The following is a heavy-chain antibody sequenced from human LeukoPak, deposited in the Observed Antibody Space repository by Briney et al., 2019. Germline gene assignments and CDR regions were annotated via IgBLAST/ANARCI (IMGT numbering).Heavy chain of an antibody. CDR3: ARGGAARDAFDI. CDR2: IKREGSDN. J-gene: IGHJ3*02. V-gene: IGHV3-7*03. Sequence: PGGSLRLSCAASGFTFSNYWMSWVRQAPGKGLEWVANIKREGSDNYYVGSVEGRFTISRDNAKNSLYLQMNSLRAEDTAVYYCARGGAARDAFDIWGQGTMVTVSS. D-gene: IGHD6-13*01. CDR1: GFTFSNYW.